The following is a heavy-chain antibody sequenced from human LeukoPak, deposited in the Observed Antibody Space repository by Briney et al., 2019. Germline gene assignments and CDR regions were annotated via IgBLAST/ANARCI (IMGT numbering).Heavy chain of an antibody. CDR2: IIPIFGTA. CDR1: GGTFSSYA. D-gene: IGHD5-24*01. V-gene: IGHV1-69*13. Sequence: ASVKVSCKASGGTFSSYAISWVRQAPGQGLEWMGGIIPIFGTANYAQKFQGRVTITADESTSTAYMELSSLRSEDTAVYYCAVEMATITSATDLWGRGTLVTVSS. CDR3: AVEMATITSATDL. J-gene: IGHJ2*01.